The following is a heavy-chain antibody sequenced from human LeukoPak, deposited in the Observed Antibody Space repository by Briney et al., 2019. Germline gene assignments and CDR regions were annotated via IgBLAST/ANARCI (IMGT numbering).Heavy chain of an antibody. D-gene: IGHD7-27*01. CDR3: ARDSGTGDLNFDY. CDR1: GYSISSGYY. V-gene: IGHV4-38-2*02. J-gene: IGHJ4*02. Sequence: TSETLSLTCTVSGYSISSGYYWGWIRQPPGKGLEWIGSIYHSGSTYYNPSLKSRVTMSVDTSKNQFSLKLSSVTAADTAVYYCARDSGTGDLNFDYWGQGTLVTVSS. CDR2: IYHSGST.